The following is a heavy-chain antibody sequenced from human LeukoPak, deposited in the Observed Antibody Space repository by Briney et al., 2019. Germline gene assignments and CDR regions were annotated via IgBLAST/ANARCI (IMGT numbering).Heavy chain of an antibody. CDR1: GGSISSGDYY. CDR3: ARGVTLIVVVIHDWYFDL. Sequence: SETLSLTCTVSGGSISSGDYYWSWIHQPPGKGLEWIGYIYYSGSTYYNPSLKSRVTISVDTSKNQFSLELSSVTAADTAVYYCARGVTLIVVVIHDWYFDLWGRGTVFTVSS. J-gene: IGHJ2*01. D-gene: IGHD3-22*01. CDR2: IYYSGST. V-gene: IGHV4-30-4*01.